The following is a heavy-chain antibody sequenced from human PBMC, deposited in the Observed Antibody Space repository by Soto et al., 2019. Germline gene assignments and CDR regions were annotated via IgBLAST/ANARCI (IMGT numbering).Heavy chain of an antibody. CDR1: GGSISSGGYY. CDR2: IYYSGST. D-gene: IGHD2-2*01. CDR3: ARVGVGYCSSTSCYEGGYYFDY. V-gene: IGHV4-31*03. J-gene: IGHJ4*02. Sequence: PSXTLSLTCTVSGGSISSGGYYWSWIRQYPGKGLEWIGYIYYSGSTYYNPSLKSRVTISVDTSKNQFSLKLSSVTAADTAVYYCARVGVGYCSSTSCYEGGYYFDYGGQGPLVTSPQ.